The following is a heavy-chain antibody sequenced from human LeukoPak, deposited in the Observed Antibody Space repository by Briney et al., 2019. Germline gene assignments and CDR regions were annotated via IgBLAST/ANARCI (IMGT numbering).Heavy chain of an antibody. J-gene: IGHJ4*02. CDR1: GFTFSSYA. D-gene: IGHD1-26*01. Sequence: PGGSLRLSCAASGFTFSSYAMHWVRQASGKGLEWVAVISYDGSNKYYADSVKGRFTISRDNSKNTLYLQMNSLRAEDTAVYYCAKDRSGSYSQGLDYWGQGTLVTVSS. CDR3: AKDRSGSYSQGLDY. CDR2: ISYDGSNK. V-gene: IGHV3-30-3*01.